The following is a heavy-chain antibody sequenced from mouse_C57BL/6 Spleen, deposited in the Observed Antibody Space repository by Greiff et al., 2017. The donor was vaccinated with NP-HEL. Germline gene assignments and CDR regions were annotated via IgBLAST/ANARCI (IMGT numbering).Heavy chain of an antibody. CDR1: GFTFSSYA. D-gene: IGHD4-1*01. Sequence: DVHLVESGGGLVKPGGSLKLSCAASGFTFSSYAMSWVRQTPEKRLEWVATISDGGSYTYYPDNVKGRFTISRDNAKNNLYLQMSHLKSEDTAMYYCARDGNWDYFDYWGQGTTLTVSS. V-gene: IGHV5-4*01. J-gene: IGHJ2*01. CDR3: ARDGNWDYFDY. CDR2: ISDGGSYT.